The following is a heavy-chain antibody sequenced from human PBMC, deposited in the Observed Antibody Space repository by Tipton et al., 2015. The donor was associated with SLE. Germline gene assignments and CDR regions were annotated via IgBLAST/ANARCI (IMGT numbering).Heavy chain of an antibody. D-gene: IGHD2-2*02. CDR2: IYTSGST. Sequence: LRLSRAASGFTFDDYAMHWVRQAPGKGLEWIGRIYTSGSTNYNPSLKSRVTISVDTSKNQFSLKLSSVTAADTAVYYCARVGGYCNSTSCNRIGRSYYYHYMDVWGKGTTVTVSS. V-gene: IGHV4-4*07. CDR3: ARVGGYCNSTSCNRIGRSYYYHYMDV. J-gene: IGHJ6*03. CDR1: GFTFDDYA.